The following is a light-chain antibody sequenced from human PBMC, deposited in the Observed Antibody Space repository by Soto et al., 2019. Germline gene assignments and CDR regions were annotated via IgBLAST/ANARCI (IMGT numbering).Light chain of an antibody. CDR3: QQYNNWPPIT. Sequence: EIVLTQSPGTLSLSPGERATLSCRASQSINRKLAWYQQKPGQSPRLLIFGASTRATGIPDRFSGSGSGTEFSLTISNLQSEDFAVYFCQQYNNWPPITFGLGTRLEIK. V-gene: IGKV3-15*01. J-gene: IGKJ5*01. CDR1: QSINRK. CDR2: GAS.